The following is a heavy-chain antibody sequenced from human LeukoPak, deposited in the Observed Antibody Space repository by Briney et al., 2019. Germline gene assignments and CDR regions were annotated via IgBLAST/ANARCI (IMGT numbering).Heavy chain of an antibody. J-gene: IGHJ5*02. V-gene: IGHV4-59*08. CDR1: GGSISSYY. CDR2: IYYSGST. CDR3: ARRGYSSNWFDP. Sequence: SETLSLTCTVSGGSISSYYWSWIRQPPGKGLEWIGYIYYSGSTNYNPSLKSRVTISVDTSKNQFSLKLSSVTAADTAVYYCARRGYSSNWFDPWGQGTLVTVSS. D-gene: IGHD5-18*01.